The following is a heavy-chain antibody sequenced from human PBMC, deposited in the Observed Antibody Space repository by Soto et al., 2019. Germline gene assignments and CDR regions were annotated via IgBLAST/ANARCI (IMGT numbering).Heavy chain of an antibody. V-gene: IGHV3-7*01. Sequence: GSLRLSCAASGFSFNDCWMSWVRQAPGRGLEWVANIKEDGSEKYYVDSVKGRFTISRDNAQNSLFLQMSSLRAEDTAVYYCARWRGLDYWGQGTKVTVSS. CDR1: GFSFNDCW. CDR2: IKEDGSEK. J-gene: IGHJ4*02. CDR3: ARWRGLDY. D-gene: IGHD3-3*01.